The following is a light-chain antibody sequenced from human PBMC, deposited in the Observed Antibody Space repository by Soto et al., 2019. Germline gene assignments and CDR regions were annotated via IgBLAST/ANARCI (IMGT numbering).Light chain of an antibody. J-gene: IGLJ1*01. V-gene: IGLV2-11*01. Sequence: QSLLTQPRSVSGSPGQSVTISCTGTSSDVGGYNYVSGYQQHPGKAPKLMIYDVSKRPSGVPDRFSGSKSGNAASLTIPEHQAEDEADYYCCSYAGSYTSLYVFGPGTKVTVL. CDR2: DVS. CDR3: CSYAGSYTSLYV. CDR1: SSDVGGYNY.